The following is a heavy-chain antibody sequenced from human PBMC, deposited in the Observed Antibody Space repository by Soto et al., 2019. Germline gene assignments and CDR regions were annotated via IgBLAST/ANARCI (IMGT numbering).Heavy chain of an antibody. CDR2: IYYSGST. CDR3: ARGEWFIRKYGMDV. CDR1: GGSINNNDYY. Sequence: PSETLSLTCSVSGGSINNNDYYWSWIRQTPGKGLEWIGYIYYSGSTDYNPSLKSRVSISVDTSKNQFSLKLSSVTAADTAVYYCARGEWFIRKYGMDVWGQGTTVTV. D-gene: IGHD3-3*01. V-gene: IGHV4-61*08. J-gene: IGHJ6*02.